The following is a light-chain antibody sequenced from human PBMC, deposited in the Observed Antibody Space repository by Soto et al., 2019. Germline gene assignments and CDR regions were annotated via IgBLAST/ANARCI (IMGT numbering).Light chain of an antibody. CDR3: QHYGSSPHT. CDR2: GAS. V-gene: IGKV3-20*01. Sequence: EIVLTQSPGTLSLSPGERATLSCRASQSVSSSYLAWYQQKPGQAPSLLIYGASSRATGIPDRFSGSGSGTEFTLTISRLEPEDFALYYCQHYGSSPHTFGQGTKLEIK. CDR1: QSVSSSY. J-gene: IGKJ2*01.